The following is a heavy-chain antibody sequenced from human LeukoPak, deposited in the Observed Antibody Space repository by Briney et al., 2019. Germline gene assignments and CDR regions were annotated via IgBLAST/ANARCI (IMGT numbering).Heavy chain of an antibody. D-gene: IGHD1-26*01. CDR2: ISGSTGNT. CDR3: ARDFSVELLWMDGMDV. J-gene: IGHJ6*02. Sequence: ASVKVSCKASGYTFTTYGITWVREAPGQGPEWMGWISGSTGNTLYAQNVQGRVTMTTDTSTSTAYMELRSLRSDDTAVYYCARDFSVELLWMDGMDVWGQGTTVTVSS. CDR1: GYTFTTYG. V-gene: IGHV1-18*01.